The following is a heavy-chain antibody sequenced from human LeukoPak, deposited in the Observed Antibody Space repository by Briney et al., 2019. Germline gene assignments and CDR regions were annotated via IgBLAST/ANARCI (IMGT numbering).Heavy chain of an antibody. Sequence: GGSLRLSCAASGFTFSNSWMHWVRQGPGKGPVWVSRIKSDGSYITYADSVKGRFIISRDNAENTLYLQMNSLRVDDTAVYYCATGDRGWYNYWGKGTRVTVSA. CDR1: GFTFSNSW. J-gene: IGHJ4*02. V-gene: IGHV3-74*03. D-gene: IGHD6-19*01. CDR2: IKSDGSYI. CDR3: ATGDRGWYNY.